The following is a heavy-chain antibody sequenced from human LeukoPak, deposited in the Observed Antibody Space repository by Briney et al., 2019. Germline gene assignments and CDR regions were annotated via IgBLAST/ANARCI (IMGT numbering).Heavy chain of an antibody. J-gene: IGHJ3*02. D-gene: IGHD2-15*01. CDR3: ARDYFGYCSGGSCHHDAFDI. Sequence: SETLSLTCAVSGYSISSGYYWGWIRQPPGKGLEWIGSIYHSGSTYYNPSLKSRVTISVDTSKNQFSLKLSSVTAADTAVYYCARDYFGYCSGGSCHHDAFDIWGQGTMVTVSS. CDR1: GYSISSGYY. CDR2: IYHSGST. V-gene: IGHV4-38-2*02.